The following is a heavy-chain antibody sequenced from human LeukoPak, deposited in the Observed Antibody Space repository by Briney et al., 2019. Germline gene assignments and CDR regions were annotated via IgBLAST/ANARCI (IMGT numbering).Heavy chain of an antibody. CDR3: VREAGYCASVCLKSNWFDP. Sequence: GGSLRLSCAASGFPFSNHAMSWVRQPPGKGLKWVSAISNGNTYYADSVRGRFTISRDDSKNMVYLQMNSLRDEDTALYYCVREAGYCASVCLKSNWFDPWGQGTLVTVSS. CDR2: ISNGNT. J-gene: IGHJ5*02. D-gene: IGHD2-21*02. CDR1: GFPFSNHA. V-gene: IGHV3-23*01.